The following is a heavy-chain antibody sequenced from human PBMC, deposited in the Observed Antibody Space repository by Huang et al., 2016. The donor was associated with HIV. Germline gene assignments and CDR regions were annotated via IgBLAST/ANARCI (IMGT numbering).Heavy chain of an antibody. CDR1: GFTFSTCS. CDR2: ITSSSGAI. V-gene: IGHV3-48*01. D-gene: IGHD3-10*01. Sequence: EVQLMESGGGLVQPGGSLRLSCAASGFTFSTCSMNWVRQAPGKGLELVSYITSSSGAIDYADSVKGRFTISRDNAKNSLYLQMNSLRAEDTAVYYCARVGSYYYGSGSYLDAFDIWGQGTMVTVSS. CDR3: ARVGSYYYGSGSYLDAFDI. J-gene: IGHJ3*02.